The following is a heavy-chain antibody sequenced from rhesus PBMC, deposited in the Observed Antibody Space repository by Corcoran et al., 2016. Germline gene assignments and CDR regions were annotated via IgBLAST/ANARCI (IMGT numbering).Heavy chain of an antibody. CDR1: GGSISSGYG. Sequence: QVQLQESGPGLVKPSETLSLTCAVSGGSISSGYGWSWIRQPPGKGLEWIGHIYGSIGSTYYNPSLKSRVTISKDTSKNQFSLKLSSVTAADTAVYYCARDDSGSWLDYWGQGVLVTVSS. V-gene: IGHV4S7*01. CDR2: IYGSIGST. J-gene: IGHJ4*01. D-gene: IGHD6-25*01. CDR3: ARDDSGSWLDY.